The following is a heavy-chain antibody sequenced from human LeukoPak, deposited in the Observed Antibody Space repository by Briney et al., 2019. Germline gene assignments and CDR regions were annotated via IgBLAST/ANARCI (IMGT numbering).Heavy chain of an antibody. V-gene: IGHV4-59*08. Sequence: PSETLSLTCTVSGGSISSYYWSWIRRPPGKGLEWIGYIYYSGITNYNPSLKSRATISVDTSKNQFSLKLNSVTAADTAVYYCAKRGSNTWSDFDYWGQGTLVTVSS. J-gene: IGHJ4*02. CDR3: AKRGSNTWSDFDY. CDR1: GGSISSYY. D-gene: IGHD6-13*01. CDR2: IYYSGIT.